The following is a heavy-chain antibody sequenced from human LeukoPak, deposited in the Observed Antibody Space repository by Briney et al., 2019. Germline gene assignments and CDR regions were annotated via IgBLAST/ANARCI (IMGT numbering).Heavy chain of an antibody. CDR1: GFTFSIYA. CDR3: AKVLTMIRGKDY. J-gene: IGHJ4*02. CDR2: ITSNGAGT. D-gene: IGHD3-10*01. V-gene: IGHV3-23*01. Sequence: GGSLRLSCAASGFTFSIYAMSWVRQAPGKGLEWVSSITSNGAGTFYADSVKGRFTISRDNSKNTLYLQMNSLRAEDTAVYYCAKVLTMIRGKDYWGQGTLVTVSS.